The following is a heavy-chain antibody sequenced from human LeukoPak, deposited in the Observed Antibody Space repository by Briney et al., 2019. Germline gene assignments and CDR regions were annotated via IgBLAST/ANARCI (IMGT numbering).Heavy chain of an antibody. CDR1: SDSISRFY. CDR3: AACSYYHDSSGYCPW. Sequence: KPSETLSLTCTVSSDSISRFYWNWIRQPPGKGLEWIGYIHYSGSTNYNPSLKSRVTISVDSSKKQFSLTLSSVTAADTTVYYCAACSYYHDSSGYCPWWGQGTLVTVSS. D-gene: IGHD3-22*01. J-gene: IGHJ4*02. V-gene: IGHV4-59*01. CDR2: IHYSGST.